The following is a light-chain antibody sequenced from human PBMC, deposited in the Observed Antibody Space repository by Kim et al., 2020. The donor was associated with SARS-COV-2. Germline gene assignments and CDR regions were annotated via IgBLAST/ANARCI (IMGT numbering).Light chain of an antibody. CDR1: QSICRL. CDR2: DAS. V-gene: IGKV1-5*01. CDR3: QHHSTYPMT. J-gene: IGKJ5*01. Sequence: VEDGATIPCRANQSICRLLAWYQQKPGKAPKLLIYDASSVESGVPSRFSGSGSGTEFTLTISSLQPDDSATYYCQHHSTYPMTFGQGTRLDIK.